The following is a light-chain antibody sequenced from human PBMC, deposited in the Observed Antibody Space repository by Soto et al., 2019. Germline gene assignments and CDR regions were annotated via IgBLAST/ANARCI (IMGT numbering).Light chain of an antibody. J-gene: IGLJ2*01. CDR1: SSNIGNNY. Sequence: QTVLTQPPSVSAAPGQKVTISCSGSSSNIGNNYISWYQQVPGTAPKLLIYENNRRPSDIPDRFSGSKSGTSATLGITGLQTGDEADYYCGTWDSSLSAGVFGGGTKLTVL. CDR2: ENN. CDR3: GTWDSSLSAGV. V-gene: IGLV1-51*02.